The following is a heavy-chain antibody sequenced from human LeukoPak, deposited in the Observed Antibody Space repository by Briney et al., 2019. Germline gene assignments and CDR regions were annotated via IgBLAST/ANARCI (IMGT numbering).Heavy chain of an antibody. V-gene: IGHV1-18*01. CDR3: AREIPGIAAAGQFDY. D-gene: IGHD6-13*01. Sequence: GSVKVSCKASGYTFTSYGISWVRQAPGQGLDWMGWISAYNGNTNYAQKLQGRVTMTTDTSTSTAYMELRSLRSDDTAVYYCAREIPGIAAAGQFDYWGQGTLVTVSS. CDR1: GYTFTSYG. CDR2: ISAYNGNT. J-gene: IGHJ4*02.